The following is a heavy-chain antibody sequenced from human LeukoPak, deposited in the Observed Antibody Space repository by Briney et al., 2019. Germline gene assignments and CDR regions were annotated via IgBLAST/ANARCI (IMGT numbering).Heavy chain of an antibody. V-gene: IGHV3-7*02. CDR2: ISPDGSEK. D-gene: IGHD2-21*01. Sequence: GGSLRLSCAASGFAFTTYWMSWVRQAPGKGLEWVAKISPDGSEKYYVDSVKGRFTISRDNAKNSLYLQMSSLRAEDTAVYYCATEYCGAAVNFDLWGRGTLVTVSS. CDR1: GFAFTTYW. CDR3: ATEYCGAAVNFDL. J-gene: IGHJ2*01.